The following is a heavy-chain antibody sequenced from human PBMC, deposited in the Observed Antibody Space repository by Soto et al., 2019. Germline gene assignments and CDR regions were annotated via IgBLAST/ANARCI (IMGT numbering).Heavy chain of an antibody. D-gene: IGHD1-26*01. V-gene: IGHV3-30*03. J-gene: IGHJ4*02. CDR2: ISYDGSNT. CDR1: GFTFSSYG. CDR3: AIEGGLSGSYYISSSYYFDY. Sequence: QVQLVESGGGVVQPGRSLRLSCVASGFTFSSYGMHWVRQAPGKGLEWVAIISYDGSNTYYADSVKGRFTISRDNSKNTLYRQRNCLRAEDTSVYYCAIEGGLSGSYYISSSYYFDYWGQGTLVTVSS.